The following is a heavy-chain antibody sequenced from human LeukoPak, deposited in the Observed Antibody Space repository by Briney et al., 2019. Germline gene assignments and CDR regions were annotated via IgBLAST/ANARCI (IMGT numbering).Heavy chain of an antibody. V-gene: IGHV3-15*01. CDR1: GFTFSTAW. D-gene: IGHD3-3*01. J-gene: IGHJ4*02. CDR2: IKSKTDGGTT. CDR3: TTGGGVLRFL. Sequence: GGSLGLSCAASGFTFSTAWMSWVRQVSGKGPEWIGRIKSKTDGGTTDYIAPVKGRFTISRDDSKNTLFLQMDSLQTDDSGIYYCTTGGGVLRFLGGQGTLVTVSA.